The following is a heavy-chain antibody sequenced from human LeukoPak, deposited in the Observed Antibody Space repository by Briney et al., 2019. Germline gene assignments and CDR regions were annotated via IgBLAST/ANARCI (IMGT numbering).Heavy chain of an antibody. CDR3: VRDGGVSGYDLLDY. Sequence: GGSLRLSCAASGFTFSSYWMSWVRQAPGKGLEWVAHINQDGSKEYYMDSVKARFTISRDNAKNSLSLQMNSLRAEDTAVYYCVRDGGVSGYDLLDYWGQGTLVTVSS. CDR1: GFTFSSYW. V-gene: IGHV3-7*01. CDR2: INQDGSKE. J-gene: IGHJ4*02. D-gene: IGHD5-12*01.